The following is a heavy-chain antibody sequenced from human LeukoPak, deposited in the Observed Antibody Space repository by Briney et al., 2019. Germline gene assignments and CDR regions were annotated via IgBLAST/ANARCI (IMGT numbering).Heavy chain of an antibody. CDR2: INHSGST. CDR1: GGSFNGYY. CDR3: ARGIYDYVWGSYRGGYYFDY. V-gene: IGHV4-34*01. Sequence: SETLSLTCAVYGGSFNGYYWSWIRQPPGKGLEWIGEINHSGSTNYNPSLKSRVTISVDTSKNQFSLKLSSVTAADTAVYYCARGIYDYVWGSYRGGYYFDYWGQGTLVTVSS. J-gene: IGHJ4*02. D-gene: IGHD3-16*02.